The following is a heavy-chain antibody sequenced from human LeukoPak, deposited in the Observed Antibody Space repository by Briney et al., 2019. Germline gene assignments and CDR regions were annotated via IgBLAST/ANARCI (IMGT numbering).Heavy chain of an antibody. D-gene: IGHD2-21*01. J-gene: IGHJ6*03. CDR3: AREFVVDYYYYMDV. CDR1: GGSISSGGYY. Sequence: SQTLSLTCTVSGGSISSGGYYWSWIRQHPGKGLEWMGYIYYSGSTYYNPSLKSRVTISVDTSKNQFSLKLSSVTAADTAVYYCAREFVVDYYYYMDVWGKGTTVTVSS. V-gene: IGHV4-31*03. CDR2: IYYSGST.